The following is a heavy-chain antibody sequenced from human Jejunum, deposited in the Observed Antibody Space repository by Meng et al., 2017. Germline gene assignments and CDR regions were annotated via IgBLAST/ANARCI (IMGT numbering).Heavy chain of an antibody. CDR1: GSDFYGYW. V-gene: IGHV5-51*01. Sequence: GESLKISCEGSGSDFYGYWIVWVRQMPGKGLEWMGIIYPDHGQTMYSPSFQGQVTISAAKSIDAAYLQWSRLKASNAAMYYCASFNGETLGHNRFEPWGQGTQVTVSS. CDR3: ASFNGETLGHNRFEP. CDR2: IYPDHGQT. J-gene: IGHJ5*02. D-gene: IGHD2-8*01.